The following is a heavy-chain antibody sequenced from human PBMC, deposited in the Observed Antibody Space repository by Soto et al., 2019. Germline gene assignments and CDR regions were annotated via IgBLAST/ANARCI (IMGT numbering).Heavy chain of an antibody. CDR3: TTDQRSGWPQDAFDI. V-gene: IGHV3-15*01. CDR2: IKSKTDGGPT. J-gene: IGHJ3*02. CDR1: GFTFSNAW. Sequence: EVQLVESGGGLVKPGGSLRLSCAASGFTFSNAWMSWVRQAPGKGLEWVGRIKSKTDGGPTDYAAPVKGRFTISRDDSKNTLYLQMNSLKTEDTAVYYCTTDQRSGWPQDAFDIWGQGTMVTVSS. D-gene: IGHD6-19*01.